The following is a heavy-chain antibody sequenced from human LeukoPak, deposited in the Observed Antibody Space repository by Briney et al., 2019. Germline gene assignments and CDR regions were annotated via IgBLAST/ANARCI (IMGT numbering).Heavy chain of an antibody. CDR2: IYYSGST. Sequence: PSETLSLTCTVSGGSISSYYWSWIRKPPGKGLEWIGYIYYSGSTNYNPSLKSRVTISVDTSKNQFSLRLNSVTAADTAVYYCARHVPNIVVVPAVVDYWGQGTLVTVSS. CDR3: ARHVPNIVVVPAVVDY. CDR1: GGSISSYY. J-gene: IGHJ4*02. V-gene: IGHV4-59*08. D-gene: IGHD2-2*01.